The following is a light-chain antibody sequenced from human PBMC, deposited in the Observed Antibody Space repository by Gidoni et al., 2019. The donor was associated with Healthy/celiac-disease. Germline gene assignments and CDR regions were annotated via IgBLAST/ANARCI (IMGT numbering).Light chain of an antibody. CDR1: SGSIASNY. V-gene: IGLV6-57*01. J-gene: IGLJ3*02. CDR2: EDN. CDR3: QSYDSSNPV. Sequence: NFMLTQPHSVSQSPGKTVTISCTRSSGSIASNYVQWYQQPPGSSPTTVIYEDNQRPSGVPDRFSGSIDSSSNSASLTISGLKTEDEADYYCQSYDSSNPVFGGGTKLTVL.